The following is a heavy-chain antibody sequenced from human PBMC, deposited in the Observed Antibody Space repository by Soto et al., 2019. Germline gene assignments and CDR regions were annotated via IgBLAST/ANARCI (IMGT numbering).Heavy chain of an antibody. J-gene: IGHJ4*03. Sequence: PSETLSLTCTVSGDSISSGSYWGWTRQPPGEGPEWIASIYHGGTTFYNPSLKSRISISVDTSKNQFSLRLTSVTAADTATYYCARVHVMVVAGSTFDYWGPGTLVTVSS. CDR1: GDSISSGSY. CDR2: IYHGGTT. CDR3: ARVHVMVVAGSTFDY. D-gene: IGHD6-19*01. V-gene: IGHV4-38-2*02.